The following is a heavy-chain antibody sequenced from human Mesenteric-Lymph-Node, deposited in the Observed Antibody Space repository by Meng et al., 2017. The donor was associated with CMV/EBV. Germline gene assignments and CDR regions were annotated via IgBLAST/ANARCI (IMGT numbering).Heavy chain of an antibody. CDR1: VSRSSYY. V-gene: IGHV4-61*01. D-gene: IGHD2-21*01. CDR2: IFYSGST. J-gene: IGHJ4*02. Sequence: VSRSSYYWSWIRQPPGKGLEWIGYIFYSGSTDYNPSLKSRVTISVDTSKNQFSLKLSPVTGADTAVYYCAREALAHCGGDCYPFDYWGQGTLVTVSS. CDR3: AREALAHCGGDCYPFDY.